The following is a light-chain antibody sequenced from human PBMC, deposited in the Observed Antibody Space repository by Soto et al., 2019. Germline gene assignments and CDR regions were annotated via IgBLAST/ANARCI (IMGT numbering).Light chain of an antibody. CDR1: QTVTSSY. V-gene: IGKV3-20*01. J-gene: IGKJ1*01. CDR2: GAS. Sequence: EIVLTQSPGTLSLSPGERATLSCRASQTVTSSYLAWYQQKPGQAPRLLIYGASSRATGIPDRFSGSRSGTDFTLTISRLEPEDFAVYYCQQYVTSPTTFGQGTKVEIK. CDR3: QQYVTSPTT.